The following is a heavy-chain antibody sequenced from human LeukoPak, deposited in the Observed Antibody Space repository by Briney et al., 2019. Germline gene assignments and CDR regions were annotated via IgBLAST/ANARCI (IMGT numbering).Heavy chain of an antibody. D-gene: IGHD3-22*01. CDR1: GGSFSGYY. J-gene: IGHJ6*03. V-gene: IGHV4-34*01. CDR2: INHSGST. Sequence: SETLSLTCAVYGGSFSGYYWSWIRQPPGKGLEWIGEINHSGSTNYNPSLKSRVTISVDTSKNQFSLKLSSVTAADTAVYYCARDKRHYYDSTGYNYMDVWGKGTTVTVSS. CDR3: ARDKRHYYDSTGYNYMDV.